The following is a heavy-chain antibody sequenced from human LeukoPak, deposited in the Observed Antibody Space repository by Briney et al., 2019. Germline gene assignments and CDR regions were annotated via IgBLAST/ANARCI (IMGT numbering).Heavy chain of an antibody. CDR3: ARVKVPGYSGSYFDY. D-gene: IGHD1-26*01. V-gene: IGHV1-2*02. Sequence: ASVKVSCKASGYTFTGYYMHWVRQAPGQGLEWMGWINPNSGGTNYAQKFQGRVTMTRDTSISTAYMELSRLRSDDTAVYYCARVKVPGYSGSYFDYWGQGTLVTVSS. CDR1: GYTFTGYY. CDR2: INPNSGGT. J-gene: IGHJ4*02.